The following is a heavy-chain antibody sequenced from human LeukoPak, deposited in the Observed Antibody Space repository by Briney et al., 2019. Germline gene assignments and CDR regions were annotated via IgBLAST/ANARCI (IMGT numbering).Heavy chain of an antibody. CDR1: GYTFTGYY. CDR3: ARDLDRTYYYDSSGYQIDY. CDR2: INPNSGGT. V-gene: IGHV1-2*02. J-gene: IGHJ4*02. Sequence: ASVKVSCKASGYTFTGYYMHWVRQAPGQGLEWMGWINPNSGGTNYAQKFQGRATMTRDTSISTAYMELSRLRSDDTAVYYCARDLDRTYYYDSSGYQIDYWGQGTLVTVSS. D-gene: IGHD3-22*01.